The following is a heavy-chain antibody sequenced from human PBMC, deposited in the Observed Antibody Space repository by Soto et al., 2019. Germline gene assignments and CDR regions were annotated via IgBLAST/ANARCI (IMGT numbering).Heavy chain of an antibody. CDR2: ISYDGSNK. J-gene: IGHJ4*02. CDR1: GFTFSSYG. V-gene: IGHV3-30*18. CDR3: AKDQNRYSSGWYYFDY. D-gene: IGHD6-19*01. Sequence: QVQLVESGGGVVQPGRSLRLSCAASGFTFSSYGMLWVRQAPGKGLEWVAVISYDGSNKYYADSVKGRFTISRDNSKNTLYLQMNSLRAEDTAVYYCAKDQNRYSSGWYYFDYWGQGTLVTVSS.